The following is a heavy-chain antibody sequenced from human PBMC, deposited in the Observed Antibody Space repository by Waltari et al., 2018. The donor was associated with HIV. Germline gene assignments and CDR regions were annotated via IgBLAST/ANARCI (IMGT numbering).Heavy chain of an antibody. CDR3: ERGAWEVTTVTTGGRLEI. D-gene: IGHD4-17*01. Sequence: QVRLVESGGGPVRPGTSVRLSCVPSGFTLNAYDIHWLRQVPGKGLEWVAVISFDGNNRYYGDSTKVRFLVSKDTSKKTVYLQMNRLRVEDTAVYYCERGAWEVTTVTTGGRLEIWGQGTPVTVSS. J-gene: IGHJ3*02. V-gene: IGHV3-30*19. CDR2: ISFDGNNR. CDR1: GFTLNAYD.